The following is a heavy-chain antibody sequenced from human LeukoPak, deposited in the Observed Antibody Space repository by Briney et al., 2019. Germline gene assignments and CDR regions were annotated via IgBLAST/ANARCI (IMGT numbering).Heavy chain of an antibody. V-gene: IGHV1-8*01. J-gene: IGHJ4*02. CDR2: VSPNSGNT. Sequence: ASVTVSCTASGYTFTSYDINWMRQATGQGLEWMGWVSPNSGNTGYAQKFQGRVTMTRDTSTGTAYLELSSLRSEDSAVYYCVRTPPNWGADFWGQGTLVTVSS. CDR3: VRTPPNWGADF. D-gene: IGHD7-27*01. CDR1: GYTFTSYD.